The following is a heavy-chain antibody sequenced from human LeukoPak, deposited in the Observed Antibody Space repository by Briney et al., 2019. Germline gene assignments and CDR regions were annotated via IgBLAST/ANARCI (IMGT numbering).Heavy chain of an antibody. CDR3: ARQGDTSGYYFEDY. CDR2: TFHSGNT. V-gene: IGHV4-59*08. D-gene: IGHD3-22*01. CDR1: GGSISSYY. Sequence: PSETLSLTCTVSGGSISSYYWSWIRQPPGKGLEWIAYTFHSGNTNYNPSLKSRVTISVDTSKNQFSLKLSSVTAADTAVYYCARQGDTSGYYFEDYWGQGTLVTVSS. J-gene: IGHJ4*02.